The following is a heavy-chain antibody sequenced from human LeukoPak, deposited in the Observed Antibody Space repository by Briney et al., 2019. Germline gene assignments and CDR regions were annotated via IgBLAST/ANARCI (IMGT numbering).Heavy chain of an antibody. J-gene: IGHJ3*02. V-gene: IGHV3-30*02. CDR2: IRYDGSNK. CDR1: GFTFSSYG. Sequence: GGSLRLSCAASGFTFSSYGMHWVRQAPGKGLEWVAFIRYDGSNKYYADSVKGRFTISRENSKNTLYLQMNSLRAEDTAVYYCANPMFEYSSSSRALGAFDIWGQGTMVTVSS. D-gene: IGHD6-6*01. CDR3: ANPMFEYSSSSRALGAFDI.